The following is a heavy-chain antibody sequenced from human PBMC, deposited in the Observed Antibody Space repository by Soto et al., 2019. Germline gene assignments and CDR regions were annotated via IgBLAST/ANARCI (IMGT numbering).Heavy chain of an antibody. Sequence: ASVKVSCKASGYTFIGYDINWVRQATGQGLEWMGWMNPNSGNTVYTQNFQGRVTMTRNTSISTAYMELNSLRSDDTAVYYCARGPNDFLSDWGQGTLVNVS. D-gene: IGHD3-9*01. CDR2: MNPNSGNT. CDR1: GYTFIGYD. CDR3: ARGPNDFLSD. J-gene: IGHJ4*02. V-gene: IGHV1-8*01.